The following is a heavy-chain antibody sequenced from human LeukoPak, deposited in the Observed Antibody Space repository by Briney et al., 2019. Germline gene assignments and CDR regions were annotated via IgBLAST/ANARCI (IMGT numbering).Heavy chain of an antibody. CDR2: ISSSSSIV. V-gene: IGHV3-48*01. J-gene: IGHJ2*01. CDR1: EFTFSSYN. Sequence: GGSLRLSCAASEFTFSSYNLNWVRQAPGEGLEWVSSISSSSSIVYYADSVKGRFTISRDNTKNSLYLQMNSLRAEDTAVYYRARDRDWSFDLWGRGTLVTVSS. CDR3: ARDRDWSFDL.